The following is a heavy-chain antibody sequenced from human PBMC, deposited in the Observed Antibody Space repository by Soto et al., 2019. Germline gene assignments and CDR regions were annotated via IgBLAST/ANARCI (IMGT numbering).Heavy chain of an antibody. V-gene: IGHV3-30-3*01. Sequence: QVLLVESGGGVVQPGRSLRLSCAASGFTFSNYAMHWVRQAPGKGLEWVAVISYDGSNKYYADSVKGRVTISRDNSKNTVYLQRTSLPAVDTAVYYWAIVRSHSSSPYLDSWGQGTLVNFSS. CDR2: ISYDGSNK. CDR3: AIVRSHSSSPYLDS. J-gene: IGHJ4*02. CDR1: GFTFSNYA. D-gene: IGHD4-17*01.